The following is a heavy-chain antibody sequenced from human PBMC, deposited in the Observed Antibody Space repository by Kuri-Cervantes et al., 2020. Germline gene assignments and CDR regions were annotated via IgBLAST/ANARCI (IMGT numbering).Heavy chain of an antibody. J-gene: IGHJ4*02. D-gene: IGHD3-22*01. CDR2: IKQDGSEK. V-gene: IGHV3-7*03. Sequence: GESLKISCAASGFTFSSYWMSWVRQAPGKGLEWVANIKQDGSEKNYVDSVKGRFTISRDNAKNSLYLQMNSLRAEDTAVYYCAKVERITMIVVVITKGGFDYWGQGTLVTVSS. CDR1: GFTFSSYW. CDR3: AKVERITMIVVVITKGGFDY.